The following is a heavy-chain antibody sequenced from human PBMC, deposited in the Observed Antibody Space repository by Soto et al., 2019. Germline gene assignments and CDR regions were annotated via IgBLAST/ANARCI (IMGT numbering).Heavy chain of an antibody. Sequence: EVQLVESGGGLVQPGGSLSLACAASGFTFSSYWMHWVRQAPGKGLVWISRIIRDGSSTNYADSVKGRFTISRDNAKNTLYLEVNSLRADDTAVYYCGCGGWGIYGMDIWGQGTTVIVSS. CDR3: GCGGWGIYGMDI. V-gene: IGHV3-74*01. J-gene: IGHJ6*02. CDR1: GFTFSSYW. D-gene: IGHD3-16*01. CDR2: IIRDGSST.